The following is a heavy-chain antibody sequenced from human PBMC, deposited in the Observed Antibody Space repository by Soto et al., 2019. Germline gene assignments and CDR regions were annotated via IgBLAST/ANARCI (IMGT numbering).Heavy chain of an antibody. V-gene: IGHV1-18*01. J-gene: IGHJ5*02. CDR2: ISAYNGDT. CDR3: ARDVLILSGSLGNCFDR. Sequence: QLVQSGTEVKKPGASVKVSCKASGYKFKSYAISWVRQVPGQGLEWMGWISAYNGDTNYAQRFQDRVTITADTSRSIAHMELRSLRSDDTAVYFCARDVLILSGSLGNCFDRWGQGTLVTVSS. CDR1: GYKFKSYA. D-gene: IGHD1-26*01.